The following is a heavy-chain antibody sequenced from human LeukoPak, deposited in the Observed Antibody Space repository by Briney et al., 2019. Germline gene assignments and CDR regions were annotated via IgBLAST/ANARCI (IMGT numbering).Heavy chain of an antibody. J-gene: IGHJ4*02. CDR1: GSSLTTTYY. CDR3: ARVLNVPKFIDS. Sequence: SETLSPTCTVSGSSLTTTYYWAWFRQPPGKGLEWIATVFQLQTVRTFYNPSLESRVTMSLDTSQNQFSLNLTSVTAADTALYFCARVLNVPKFIDSWGQGTLVTVSS. CDR2: VFQLQTVRT. D-gene: IGHD3-10*02. V-gene: IGHV4-38-2*02.